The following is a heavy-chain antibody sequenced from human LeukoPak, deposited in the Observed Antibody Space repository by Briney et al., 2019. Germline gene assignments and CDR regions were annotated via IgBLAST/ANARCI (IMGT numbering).Heavy chain of an antibody. CDR2: INHRGST. Sequence: KPSETLSLTCAVYGGSLSGYYWAWIRQPPGKGLEWIGEINHRGSTTYNPSLKSRVTISVDTSKNQFSLKLSSVTAADTAIYYCATVALTGWTFDPWGQGTLVTVS. CDR1: GGSLSGYY. J-gene: IGHJ5*02. D-gene: IGHD7-27*01. V-gene: IGHV4-34*01. CDR3: ATVALTGWTFDP.